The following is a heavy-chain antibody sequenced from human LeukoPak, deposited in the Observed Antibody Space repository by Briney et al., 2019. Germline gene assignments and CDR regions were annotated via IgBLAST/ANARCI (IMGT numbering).Heavy chain of an antibody. CDR2: IYPGDSDT. CDR1: GYSFTSYW. Sequence: GESLKISCKGSGYSFTSYWIGWVRQMPGKGLEWMGIIYPGDSDTRYSPSFQGQVTISADKSISTAYLQWSSLKASDTAMYYCAMCEGDGYNPTPGEKYGMAVWGQGTTVTVSS. D-gene: IGHD5-24*01. CDR3: AMCEGDGYNPTPGEKYGMAV. J-gene: IGHJ6*02. V-gene: IGHV5-51*01.